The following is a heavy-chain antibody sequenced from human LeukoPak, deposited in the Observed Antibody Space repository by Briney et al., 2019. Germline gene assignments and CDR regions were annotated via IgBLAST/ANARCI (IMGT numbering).Heavy chain of an antibody. J-gene: IGHJ4*02. CDR1: GYTFTTYG. CDR2: VNSYSGER. D-gene: IGHD1-26*01. CDR3: ARDRIVGARLGY. Sequence: ASVKVSCKTSGYTFTTYGISWVRQAPGQGLEWLGRVNSYSGERNYIQKLQGRLTMTTDTSTSTAYMELRSLRSDDTAVYYCARDRIVGARLGYWGQGTLVTVSS. V-gene: IGHV1-18*01.